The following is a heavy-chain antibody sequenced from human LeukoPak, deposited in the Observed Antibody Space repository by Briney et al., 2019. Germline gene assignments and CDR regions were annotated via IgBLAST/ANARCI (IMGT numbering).Heavy chain of an antibody. Sequence: GGSLRLSCAASGFTFSDYYMSWIRQAPGKGLEWVAVISYDGSNKYYADSVKGRFTMSRDNAKNSLYLQMSSLRAEDTAVYYCARGHSSGWSNFDSWGLGTLVTVSS. CDR2: ISYDGSNK. D-gene: IGHD6-19*01. V-gene: IGHV3-30-3*01. J-gene: IGHJ4*02. CDR3: ARGHSSGWSNFDS. CDR1: GFTFSDYY.